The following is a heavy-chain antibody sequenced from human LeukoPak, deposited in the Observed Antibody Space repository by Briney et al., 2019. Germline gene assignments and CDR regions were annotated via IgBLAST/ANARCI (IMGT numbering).Heavy chain of an antibody. V-gene: IGHV1-8*02. D-gene: IGHD6-13*01. CDR2: MNPNSGNT. CDR3: ARGKTRAAADAFDI. Sequence: ASVKVSCKASGYTFTSYDINWVRQATGQGLEWTGWMNPNSGNTGYAQKFQGRVTTTRNTSISTAYMELSSLRSEDTAVYYCARGKTRAAADAFDIWGQGTMVTVSS. CDR1: GYTFTSYD. J-gene: IGHJ3*02.